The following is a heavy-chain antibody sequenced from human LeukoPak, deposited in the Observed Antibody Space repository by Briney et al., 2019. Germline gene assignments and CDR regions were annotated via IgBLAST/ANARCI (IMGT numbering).Heavy chain of an antibody. Sequence: GGSLRLSYAASGFTFSSYAMSWVRQAPGKGLEWVSAISGSGGSTYYADSVKGRFTISRDNSKNTLYLQMNSLRAEDTAVYYCAKDQIRADYGAYYWGQGTLVTVSS. D-gene: IGHD4-17*01. V-gene: IGHV3-23*01. CDR3: AKDQIRADYGAYY. CDR2: ISGSGGST. CDR1: GFTFSSYA. J-gene: IGHJ4*02.